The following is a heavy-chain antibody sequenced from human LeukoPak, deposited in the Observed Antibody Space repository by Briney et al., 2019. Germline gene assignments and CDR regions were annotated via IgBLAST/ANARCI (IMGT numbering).Heavy chain of an antibody. CDR3: AKDFVRVIWDILTGGDAFDI. CDR2: ISWNSGSI. J-gene: IGHJ3*02. V-gene: IGHV3-9*01. Sequence: GRSLRLSCAASGFTFDDYAMHWVRQAPGKGLEWVSGISWNSGSIGYADSVKGRFTIYRDNAKNSLYLQMNSLRAEDTALYYCAKDFVRVIWDILTGGDAFDIWGQGTMVTVSS. CDR1: GFTFDDYA. D-gene: IGHD3-9*01.